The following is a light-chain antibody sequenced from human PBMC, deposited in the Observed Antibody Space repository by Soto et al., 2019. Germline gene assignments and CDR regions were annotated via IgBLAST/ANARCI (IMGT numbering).Light chain of an antibody. CDR1: QSISTY. J-gene: IGKJ1*01. V-gene: IGKV3-11*01. CDR2: DAS. Sequence: EIVLTQSPATLSLSPGERATLSCRASQSISTYLVWYQQKPGQPPRLLIYDASSRATGIPGRFSGSGSGTDFTLTISSLEPEDFAVYYCQQSANWPRTFGQGTKVDIK. CDR3: QQSANWPRT.